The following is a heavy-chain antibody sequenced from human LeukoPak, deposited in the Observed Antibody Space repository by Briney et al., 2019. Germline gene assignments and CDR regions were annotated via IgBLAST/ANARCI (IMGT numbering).Heavy chain of an antibody. D-gene: IGHD3-16*01. J-gene: IGHJ3*02. Sequence: ASVKVSCKVSGYSLTELSTHWVRLAPGMGLEWMGGTNPEDTETVYAQKFEGRVTMTEDTSTDTAYMGLSSLTSEDTAVYYCATDRGGGLLGDAFDIWGQGTMVTVSS. V-gene: IGHV1-24*01. CDR3: ATDRGGGLLGDAFDI. CDR2: TNPEDTET. CDR1: GYSLTELS.